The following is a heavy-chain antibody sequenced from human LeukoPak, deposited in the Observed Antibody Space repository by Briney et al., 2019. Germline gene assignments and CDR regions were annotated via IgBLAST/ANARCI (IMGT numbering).Heavy chain of an antibody. D-gene: IGHD1-26*01. CDR1: GFTFSSYA. CDR3: AKGWWELLL. Sequence: PGGSLRLSCAASGFTFSSYAMSWVRQAPGKGLEWVSAISGSGGSTYSAYSVKGRVTLSRDNSKNTLYLQMNSLRAEDTAVYYCAKGWWELLLWGQGTLVTVSS. V-gene: IGHV3-23*01. CDR2: ISGSGGST. J-gene: IGHJ4*02.